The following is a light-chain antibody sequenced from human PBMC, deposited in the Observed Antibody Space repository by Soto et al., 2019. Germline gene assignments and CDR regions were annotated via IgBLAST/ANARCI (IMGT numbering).Light chain of an antibody. J-gene: IGKJ4*01. V-gene: IGKV1-12*01. CDR2: AVS. CDR3: KQSSTFPLT. Sequence: DIQMTQSPSSVSASVGDRVTITCRASQGLNGWLAWYQQKPGTAPKLMIYAVSKLQSGVPSRFSGRGSGTDFTLTTLCLQTEDLATYFCKQSSTFPLTFGGGTKV. CDR1: QGLNGW.